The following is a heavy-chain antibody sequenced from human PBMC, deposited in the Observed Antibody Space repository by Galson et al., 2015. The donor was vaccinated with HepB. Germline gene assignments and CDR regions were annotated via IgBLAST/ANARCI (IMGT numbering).Heavy chain of an antibody. CDR2: ISSSGSTI. J-gene: IGHJ3*02. CDR3: ASHDYGDYLDGRAFDI. CDR1: GFTFSSYE. V-gene: IGHV3-48*03. Sequence: SLRLSCAASGFTFSSYEMNWVRQAPGKGLEWVSYISSSGSTIYYADSVKGRFTISRDNAKNSLYLQMNSLRAEDTAVYYCASHDYGDYLDGRAFDIWGQGTMVTVSS. D-gene: IGHD4-17*01.